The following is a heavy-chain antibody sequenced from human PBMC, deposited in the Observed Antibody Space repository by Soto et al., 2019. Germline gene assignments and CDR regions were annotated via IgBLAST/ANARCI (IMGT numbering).Heavy chain of an antibody. J-gene: IGHJ3*02. Sequence: QVQLVQSGAQVKKPGASVKVSYKASGYTFDNYALHWVRQAPGRRLEWMGWIHARNGYTKYSQSFQGRVTITRDTSASTVHMDLSSLRSEDTSVYYCAREQYSGYEVKLDFDIWGQGTMVTVSS. CDR3: AREQYSGYEVKLDFDI. CDR1: GYTFDNYA. CDR2: IHARNGYT. V-gene: IGHV1-3*01. D-gene: IGHD5-12*01.